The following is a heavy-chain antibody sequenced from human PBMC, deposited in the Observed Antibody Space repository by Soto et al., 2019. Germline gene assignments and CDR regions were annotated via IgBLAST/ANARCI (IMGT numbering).Heavy chain of an antibody. Sequence: QVQLVQSGAEVKKPGSSVKVSCKASGGTFSSYVISWVRQAPGQGLEWMGGIIPIFGTANYAQKFQGRVKITAEESTSTAYMELSSLRSEDTAVYYCAREGHDYVWGSLNWFDPWGQGTLVTVSS. CDR2: IIPIFGTA. CDR3: AREGHDYVWGSLNWFDP. D-gene: IGHD3-16*01. V-gene: IGHV1-69*12. CDR1: GGTFSSYV. J-gene: IGHJ5*02.